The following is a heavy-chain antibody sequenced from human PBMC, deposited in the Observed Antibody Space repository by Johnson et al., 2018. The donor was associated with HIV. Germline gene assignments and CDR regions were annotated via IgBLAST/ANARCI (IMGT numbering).Heavy chain of an antibody. D-gene: IGHD6-13*01. J-gene: IGHJ3*02. CDR1: GFTFDDYG. CDR2: ISYDGSNK. CDR3: AREQELIGERAFDI. Sequence: QVQLVESGGGVVRPGGSLRLSCAASGFTFDDYGMSWVRQAPGKGLEWVAVISYDGSNKYYADSVKGRFTISRDNSKNALYLQMNSLRAEDTAVYYCAREQELIGERAFDIWGQGTMVTVSS. V-gene: IGHV3-30*03.